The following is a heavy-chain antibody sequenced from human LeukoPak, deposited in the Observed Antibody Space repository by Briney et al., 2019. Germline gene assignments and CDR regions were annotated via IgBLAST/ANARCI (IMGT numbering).Heavy chain of an antibody. CDR1: GGSIRSSSNY. D-gene: IGHD2-2*01. V-gene: IGHV4-39*07. J-gene: IGHJ4*02. Sequence: SETLSLTCTVSGGSIRSSSNYWGWIRQPPGKGLEWIGSVFYSGSTYSNPSLQSRVTISVDTSKNHFSLKLTSVTAADTAVYYCARVSPWHQLDYWGQGTLVAVSS. CDR2: VFYSGST. CDR3: ARVSPWHQLDY.